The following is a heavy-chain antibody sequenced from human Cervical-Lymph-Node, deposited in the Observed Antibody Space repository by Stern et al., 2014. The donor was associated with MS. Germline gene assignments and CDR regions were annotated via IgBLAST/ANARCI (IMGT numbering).Heavy chain of an antibody. CDR2: INTDGSSP. Sequence: EVQLVESGGGLVQPGGSLRLSCAASGFTFDSYSMHWVRQAPGKGLVWDSRINTDGSSPRYADSVKGRFSISRDNAKYMLYLEMNSLRAEDTAVYYCSGSNWYFFDYWGQGTLVTVSS. J-gene: IGHJ4*02. CDR3: SGSNWYFFDY. D-gene: IGHD6-13*01. CDR1: GFTFDSYS. V-gene: IGHV3-74*01.